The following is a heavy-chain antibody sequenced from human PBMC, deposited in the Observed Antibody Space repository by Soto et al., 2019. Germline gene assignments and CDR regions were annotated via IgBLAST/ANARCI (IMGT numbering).Heavy chain of an antibody. Sequence: SETLSLTCTVSGDFLSSYYWSWIRQSPVKGLEWIGYIYYSGITNYNASLKSRVTMSIDTSKNQFSLKLNSVTAADTAVYFCARGGCSGGSFQGLDYWGHGTPVTVPS. D-gene: IGHD2-15*01. V-gene: IGHV4-59*01. CDR3: ARGGCSGGSFQGLDY. J-gene: IGHJ4*01. CDR1: GDFLSSYY. CDR2: IYYSGIT.